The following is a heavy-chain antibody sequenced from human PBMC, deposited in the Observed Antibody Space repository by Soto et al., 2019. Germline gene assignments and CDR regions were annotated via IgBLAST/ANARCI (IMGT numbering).Heavy chain of an antibody. CDR3: ARDPPGLEGAFDI. V-gene: IGHV3-53*01. CDR1: GFTVSSNY. CDR2: IYSGGST. D-gene: IGHD1-1*01. Sequence: EVQLVESGGGLIQPGGSLRLSCAASGFTVSSNYMSWVRQAPGKGLEWVSVIYSGGSTYYADSVKGRFTISRDNSKNTLYLQMNSLRAVDTAVYYCARDPPGLEGAFDIWGQGTMVTVSS. J-gene: IGHJ3*02.